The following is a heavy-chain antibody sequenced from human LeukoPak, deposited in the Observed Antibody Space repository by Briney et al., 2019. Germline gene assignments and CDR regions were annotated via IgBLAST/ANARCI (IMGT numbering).Heavy chain of an antibody. Sequence: PSETLSLTCSVSGGSIDTTYWSWIRQPPGKGLEWIGYIYYSGSTNYNPSLKSRVTISVDTSKNQFSLKLSSVTAADTAVYYCARGRSSYYYGMDVWGQGTTVTVSS. CDR3: ARGRSSYYYGMDV. V-gene: IGHV4-59*01. CDR2: IYYSGST. D-gene: IGHD6-6*01. CDR1: GGSIDTTY. J-gene: IGHJ6*02.